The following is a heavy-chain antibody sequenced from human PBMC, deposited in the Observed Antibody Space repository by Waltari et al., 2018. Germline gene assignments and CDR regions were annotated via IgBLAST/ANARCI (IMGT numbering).Heavy chain of an antibody. CDR3: AKDHRFLEWGPDAFDI. D-gene: IGHD3-3*01. V-gene: IGHV3-48*01. CDR2: ISSSSSTI. CDR1: GFTFSSYS. J-gene: IGHJ3*02. Sequence: EVQLVESGGGLVQPGGSLRLSCAASGFTFSSYSMNWVRQAPGKGLEWVSYISSSSSTIYYADSVKGRFTISRDNAKNSLYLQMNSLRAEDTAVYYCAKDHRFLEWGPDAFDIWGQGTMVTVSS.